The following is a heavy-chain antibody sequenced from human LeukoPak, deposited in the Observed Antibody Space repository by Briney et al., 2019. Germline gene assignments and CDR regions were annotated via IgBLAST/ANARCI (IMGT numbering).Heavy chain of an antibody. Sequence: PGGSLRPSCAVSAFTFTNAWMSWVRQAPGKGLEWVGRIKSKSDGGTTDYAAPVKGRITISRDDSKNTLYLYMNSLKTEDTAVYYCTTAPSAFDIWGQGTMVTVSP. J-gene: IGHJ3*02. CDR3: TTAPSAFDI. CDR2: IKSKSDGGTT. CDR1: AFTFTNAW. V-gene: IGHV3-15*01.